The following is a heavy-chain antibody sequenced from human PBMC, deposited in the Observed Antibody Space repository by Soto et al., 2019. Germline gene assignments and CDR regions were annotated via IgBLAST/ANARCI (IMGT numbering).Heavy chain of an antibody. D-gene: IGHD3-10*01. Sequence: SQTLSLTCVISGDSVSSNSAAWNWTRQSPSRGLEWLGRTYYKSGWNNDYALSVKSRMTINPDTSKNQFSLHLDSVTPEDTAVYYCAGVTWFRGLDVWGQGTPVTVS. J-gene: IGHJ6*02. CDR1: GDSVSSNSAA. CDR2: TYYKSGWNN. V-gene: IGHV6-1*01. CDR3: AGVTWFRGLDV.